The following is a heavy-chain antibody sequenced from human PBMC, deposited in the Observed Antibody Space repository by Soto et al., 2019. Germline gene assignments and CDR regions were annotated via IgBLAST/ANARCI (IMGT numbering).Heavy chain of an antibody. CDR2: ISYDGSNK. D-gene: IGHD2-15*01. V-gene: IGHV3-30*18. J-gene: IGHJ4*02. CDR3: AKDPAATATPEYYFDY. CDR1: GFTFSSYG. Sequence: GGSLRLSCAASGFTFSSYGMHWVRQAPGKGLEWVAVISYDGSNKYYADSVKGRFTISRDNSKNTLYLQMNSLRAEDTAVYYCAKDPAATATPEYYFDYWGQGTLVTVSS.